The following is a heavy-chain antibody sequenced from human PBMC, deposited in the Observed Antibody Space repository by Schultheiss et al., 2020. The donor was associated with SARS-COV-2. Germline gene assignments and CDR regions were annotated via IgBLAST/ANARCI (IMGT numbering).Heavy chain of an antibody. V-gene: IGHV1-69*13. D-gene: IGHD2-2*01. J-gene: IGHJ6*02. Sequence: SVKVSCKTSGYTFTCYGISWVRQAPGQGLEWMGGITPGFGTTNYAQRFQGRVTITADESTRTTYLELRSLKSEDTAVYYCGGGYCNSINCYWTDYYYGMDIWGQGTTVTVSS. CDR3: GGGYCNSINCYWTDYYYGMDI. CDR1: GYTFTCYG. CDR2: ITPGFGTT.